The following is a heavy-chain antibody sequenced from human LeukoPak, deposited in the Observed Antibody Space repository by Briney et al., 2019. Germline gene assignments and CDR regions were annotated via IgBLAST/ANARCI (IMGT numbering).Heavy chain of an antibody. V-gene: IGHV4-4*07. CDR3: AREGYSYGYSWFDP. CDR1: GGSISSYY. CDR2: IYTSGST. Sequence: SETLSLTCTVSGGSISSYYWSWIRRPAGKGLEWIGRIYTSGSTNYNPSLKSRVTMSVDTSKNQFSLKLSSVTAADTAVYYCAREGYSYGYSWFDPWGQGTLVTVSS. D-gene: IGHD5-18*01. J-gene: IGHJ5*02.